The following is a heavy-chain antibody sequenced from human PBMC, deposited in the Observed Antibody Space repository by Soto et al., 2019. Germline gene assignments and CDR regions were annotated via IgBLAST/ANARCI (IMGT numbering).Heavy chain of an antibody. CDR3: ARDPKPPVFGVVTPFHYGLDV. J-gene: IGHJ6*02. D-gene: IGHD3-3*01. CDR2: IHYSGST. CDR1: GGSVSSTSDY. V-gene: IGHV4-61*01. Sequence: PSETLSLTCTVSGGSVSSTSDYWSWIRQSPGKGLEWIGYIHYSGSTNYNPSLKSRVTISLDTSKSQFSLKLCSVNAADPAVYNSARDPKPPVFGVVTPFHYGLDVRDQGATVT.